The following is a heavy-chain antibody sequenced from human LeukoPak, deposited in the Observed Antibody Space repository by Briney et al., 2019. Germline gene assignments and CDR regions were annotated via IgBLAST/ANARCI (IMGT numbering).Heavy chain of an antibody. J-gene: IGHJ4*02. V-gene: IGHV3-30-3*01. Sequence: LAGGSLRLSRAASGFTFSSYAMHWVRQAPGKGLEWVAFISYDGGNKNYADSVKGRFTISRDNSKNTLFLQMNSLRVDDTAVYYCARDRYSSGPYYFDYWGQGTLVTVSS. D-gene: IGHD6-19*01. CDR2: ISYDGGNK. CDR3: ARDRYSSGPYYFDY. CDR1: GFTFSSYA.